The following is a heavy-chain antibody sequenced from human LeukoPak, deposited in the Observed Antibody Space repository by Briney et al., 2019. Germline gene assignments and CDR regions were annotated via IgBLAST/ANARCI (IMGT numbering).Heavy chain of an antibody. Sequence: SETLSLTCTVSGGSISSSRYYWAWIRQSPGKGLEWIGSLYYSGSTYYNPSLKSRVTISVDTSKNQFSLKLSSVTAADTAVYYCARSRTTVSQVGYYYGMDAWGQGTTVTVSS. CDR3: ARSRTTVSQVGYYYGMDA. V-gene: IGHV4-39*07. CDR2: LYYSGST. CDR1: GGSISSSRYY. D-gene: IGHD4-17*01. J-gene: IGHJ6*02.